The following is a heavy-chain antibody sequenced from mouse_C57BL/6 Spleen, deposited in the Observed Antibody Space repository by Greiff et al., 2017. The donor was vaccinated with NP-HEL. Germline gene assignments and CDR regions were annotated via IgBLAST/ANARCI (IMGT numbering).Heavy chain of an antibody. CDR1: GYTFTSYW. Sequence: VQLQQPGAELVRPGTSVKLSCKASGYTFTSYWMHWVKQRPGQGLEWIGVIDPSDSYTNYNQKFKGKATLTVDTSSSTAYMQLSSLTSEDSAVYYCARRGVYDEGFAYWGQGTLVTVSA. V-gene: IGHV1-59*01. J-gene: IGHJ3*01. CDR3: ARRGVYDEGFAY. D-gene: IGHD2-12*01. CDR2: IDPSDSYT.